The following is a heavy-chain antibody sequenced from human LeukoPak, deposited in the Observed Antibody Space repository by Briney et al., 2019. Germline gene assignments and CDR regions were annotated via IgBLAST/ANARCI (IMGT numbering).Heavy chain of an antibody. CDR2: IYYSGST. CDR1: GGSISSYY. D-gene: IGHD3-10*01. J-gene: IGHJ4*02. CDR3: ARGVGLWFGELSEFDY. V-gene: IGHV4-59*01. Sequence: PSETLSLTCTVSGGSISSYYWSWIRQPPGKGLEWIGYIYYSGSTSYNPSLKSRVTISVDTSKNQFSLKLSSVTAADTAVYYCARGVGLWFGELSEFDYWGQGTLVTVSS.